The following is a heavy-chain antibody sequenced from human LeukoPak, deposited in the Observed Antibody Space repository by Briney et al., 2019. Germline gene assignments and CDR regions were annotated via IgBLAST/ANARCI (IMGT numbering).Heavy chain of an antibody. CDR3: ATGGSHCSSTSCYRD. V-gene: IGHV1-24*01. Sequence: ASVKVSCKVSGYTLTELSMHWVRQAPGKGLEWMGGFDPEDGETIYVQKFQGRVTMTEDTSTDAAYMELSSLRSEDTAVYYCATGGSHCSSTSCYRDWGQGTLVTVSS. D-gene: IGHD2-2*01. CDR1: GYTLTELS. CDR2: FDPEDGET. J-gene: IGHJ4*02.